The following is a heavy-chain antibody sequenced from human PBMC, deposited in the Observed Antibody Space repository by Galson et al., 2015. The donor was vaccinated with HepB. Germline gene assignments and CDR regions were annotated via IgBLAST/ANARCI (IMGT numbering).Heavy chain of an antibody. J-gene: IGHJ4*01. CDR3: ARAQWLRDFDY. Sequence: SLRLSCAASGFTFSSYSMNWVRQAPGKGLEWVSYISSSSSTIYYADSVTGRFTISRDNAKNSLYLQMKNLRAEDTAVYYGARAQWLRDFDYWGHGTLVTVSS. D-gene: IGHD5-12*01. CDR2: ISSSSSTI. V-gene: IGHV3-48*04. CDR1: GFTFSSYS.